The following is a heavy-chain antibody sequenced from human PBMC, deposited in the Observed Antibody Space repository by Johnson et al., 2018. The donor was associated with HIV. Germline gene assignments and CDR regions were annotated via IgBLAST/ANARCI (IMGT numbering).Heavy chain of an antibody. CDR3: AIVVDCGLELIDACEL. CDR2: ITWNGGST. D-gene: IGHD2-15*01. Sequence: EVQLVESGGGVVRPGGSLRLSCAASGFTFDDYGMRWVRQAPGKGLEWVSCITWNGGSTGYADSVKGRFTISRYNAKKHLYLQMNSLRGEDTALYYCAIVVDCGLELIDACELWCQGTMFTVSS. J-gene: IGHJ3*01. CDR1: GFTFDDYG. V-gene: IGHV3-20*04.